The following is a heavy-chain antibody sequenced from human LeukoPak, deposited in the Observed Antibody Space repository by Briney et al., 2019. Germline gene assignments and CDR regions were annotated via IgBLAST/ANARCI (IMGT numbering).Heavy chain of an antibody. V-gene: IGHV3-74*01. D-gene: IGHD3-16*01. CDR1: GLTFTRYW. CDR2: INSAGNTT. J-gene: IGHJ4*02. CDR3: ARGMRGSSAFDY. Sequence: GGSLRLSCAASGLTFTRYWMHWVRQAPGKGLGWVSRINSAGNTTDYAESVKGRFSISRDNSKNTLSLQMNNLRVEDTAVYYCARGMRGSSAFDYWGQGTLVTVSS.